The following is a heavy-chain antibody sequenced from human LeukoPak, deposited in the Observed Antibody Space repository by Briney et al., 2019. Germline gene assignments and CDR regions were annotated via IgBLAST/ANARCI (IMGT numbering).Heavy chain of an antibody. CDR2: IWYDGSNK. J-gene: IGHJ4*02. CDR3: ARYSSGWYVDY. D-gene: IGHD6-19*01. CDR1: GFTFSSYG. V-gene: IGHV3-33*01. Sequence: PGGSLRLSCAASGFTFSSYGMHWVRQAPGKGLEWVAVIWYDGSNKYYGDSVKGRFTISRDNSKNTLYLQMNSLRAEDTAVYYCARYSSGWYVDYWGQGILVTVSS.